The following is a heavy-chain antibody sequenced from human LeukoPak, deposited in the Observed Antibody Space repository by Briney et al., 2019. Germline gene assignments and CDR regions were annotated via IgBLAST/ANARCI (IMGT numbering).Heavy chain of an antibody. V-gene: IGHV3-30*02. Sequence: GGSLRLSCAASGFTFSSYGMHWVRQAPGKGLEWVAFIRYDGSNKYYADSVKGRFTISRDNSKNTLYLQMNSLRAEDTAVYYCARDLISGGDYFSFYDYWGQGTLVTVSS. CDR2: IRYDGSNK. D-gene: IGHD4-17*01. J-gene: IGHJ4*02. CDR3: ARDLISGGDYFSFYDY. CDR1: GFTFSSYG.